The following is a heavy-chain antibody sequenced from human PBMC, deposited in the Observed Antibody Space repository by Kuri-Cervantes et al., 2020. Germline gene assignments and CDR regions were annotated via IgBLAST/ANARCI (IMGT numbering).Heavy chain of an antibody. CDR3: ASAPSWSGSYYSFDY. CDR2: MNPNSGNT. J-gene: IGHJ4*02. Sequence: ASVKVSCKASGYTFTKYDINWVRQATGQGLEWMGWMNPNSGNTGYAQKFQGRVTMTTNTSISTAYMELSSLRSEDTAVYYCASAPSWSGSYYSFDYWSQGTLVTVSS. D-gene: IGHD1-26*01. CDR1: GYTFTKYD. V-gene: IGHV1-8*01.